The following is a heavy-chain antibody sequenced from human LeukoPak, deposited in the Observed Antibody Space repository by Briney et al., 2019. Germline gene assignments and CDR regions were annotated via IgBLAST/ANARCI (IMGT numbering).Heavy chain of an antibody. J-gene: IGHJ4*02. CDR1: GYTFTGYY. CDR3: ARGYSYSWNDY. V-gene: IGHV1-2*02. CDR2: INPNSGDT. Sequence: ASVKVSCXASGYTFTGYYLYWVRQAPGQGLEWMGWINPNSGDTTYAQKFQDRVTMTRDTSISTAYMELTRVTSDDTAVYFCARGYSYSWNDYWGQGTLVTVSS. D-gene: IGHD1-1*01.